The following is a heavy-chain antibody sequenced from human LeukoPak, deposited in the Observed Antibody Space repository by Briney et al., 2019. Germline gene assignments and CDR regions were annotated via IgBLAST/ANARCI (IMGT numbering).Heavy chain of an antibody. CDR3: ARGDNIVGATLGFDY. CDR1: GYTFTSYD. D-gene: IGHD1-26*01. Sequence: ASVKVSCKASGYTFTSYDINWVRQATGQGLEWMGWMNTNSGNTGYAQKFQGRVTMTRNTSISTAYMELSSMRSEDTAVYYCARGDNIVGATLGFDYWGQGTLVTVSS. CDR2: MNTNSGNT. V-gene: IGHV1-8*01. J-gene: IGHJ4*02.